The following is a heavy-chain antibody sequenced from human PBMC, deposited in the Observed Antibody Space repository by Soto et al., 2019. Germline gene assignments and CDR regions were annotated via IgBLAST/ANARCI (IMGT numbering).Heavy chain of an antibody. J-gene: IGHJ5*02. D-gene: IGHD2-15*01. Sequence: SVKVSCKASGFTFTSSAVQWVRQARGQRLEWIGWIVVGSGNTNYAQKFQEGVTITRDMSTSTAYMELSSLRSEDTAVYYCAADRYCSGGSCYPALFDPWGQGTLVTV. CDR2: IVVGSGNT. V-gene: IGHV1-58*01. CDR1: GFTFTSSA. CDR3: AADRYCSGGSCYPALFDP.